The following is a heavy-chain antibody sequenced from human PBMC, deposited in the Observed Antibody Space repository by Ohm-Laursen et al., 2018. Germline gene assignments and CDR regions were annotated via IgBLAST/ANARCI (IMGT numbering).Heavy chain of an antibody. V-gene: IGHV3-66*01. J-gene: IGHJ4*02. CDR3: ARVCSGSDCDIQN. Sequence: SLRLSCAASGFTVSSNYMSWVRQAPGKGLEWVSVIYSGGSTYYADSVKGRFTISRDNAKNTLYLQVNSLRVEDTAVYFCARVCSGSDCDIQNWGQGVLVTVSS. CDR2: IYSGGST. CDR1: GFTVSSNY. D-gene: IGHD2-8*02.